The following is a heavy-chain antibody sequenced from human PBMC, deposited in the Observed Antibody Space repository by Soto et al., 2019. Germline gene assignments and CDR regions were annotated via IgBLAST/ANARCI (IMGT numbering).Heavy chain of an antibody. Sequence: GGSLRLSCAASGFTFSSYSMNWVRQAPGKGLEWVSYISSSSSTIYYADSVKGRFTISRDNAKNSLYLQMNSLRAEDTAVYYCASRGREYQLLNGDWYFDLWGRGTLVTVSS. D-gene: IGHD2-2*01. J-gene: IGHJ2*01. CDR3: ASRGREYQLLNGDWYFDL. CDR1: GFTFSSYS. CDR2: ISSSSSTI. V-gene: IGHV3-48*01.